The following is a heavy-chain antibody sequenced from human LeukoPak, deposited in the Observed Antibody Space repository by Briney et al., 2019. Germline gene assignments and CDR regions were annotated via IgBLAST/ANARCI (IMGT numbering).Heavy chain of an antibody. V-gene: IGHV3-30*02. CDR1: GFTFSSYG. J-gene: IGHJ4*02. D-gene: IGHD2-15*01. CDR2: IRYDGSNK. CDR3: AKRRNDELLTIDY. Sequence: GGSLRLSCAASGFTFSSYGMHWVRQAPGKGLEWVAFIRYDGSNKYYADSVKGRFTISRDNSKNTLYLQMNSLRAEDTAVYYCAKRRNDELLTIDYWGQGTLVTVSS.